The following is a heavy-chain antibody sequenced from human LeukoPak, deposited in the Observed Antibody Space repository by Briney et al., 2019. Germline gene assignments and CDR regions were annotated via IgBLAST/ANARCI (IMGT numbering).Heavy chain of an antibody. CDR3: ARGGPVRGLYNWFDP. CDR1: GGSFSGYY. V-gene: IGHV4-34*01. CDR2: IYSSGLT. D-gene: IGHD3-10*01. J-gene: IGHJ5*02. Sequence: SETLSLTCAVYGGSFSGYYWSWIRQPPGKSLEWIGSIYSSGLTYYHPSLKSRLTISADTSNNQVSLKLSSVTAADTAVYYCARGGPVRGLYNWFDPWGQGTLVLVSS.